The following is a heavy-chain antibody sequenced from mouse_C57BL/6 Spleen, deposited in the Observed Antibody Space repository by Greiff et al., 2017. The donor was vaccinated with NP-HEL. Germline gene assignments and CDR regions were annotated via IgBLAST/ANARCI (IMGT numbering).Heavy chain of an antibody. CDR3: ASDDDYDGGVGYAMDC. V-gene: IGHV1-52*01. D-gene: IGHD2-4*01. CDR1: GYTFTSYW. CDR2: IDPSDSET. J-gene: IGHJ4*01. Sequence: VQLQQSGAELVRPGSSVKLSCKASGYTFTSYWMHWVKQRPIQGLEWIGNIDPSDSETHYNQKFKDKATLTVDKSSSTAYMQLSSLTSEDSAVYYCASDDDYDGGVGYAMDCWGQGTSVTVSS.